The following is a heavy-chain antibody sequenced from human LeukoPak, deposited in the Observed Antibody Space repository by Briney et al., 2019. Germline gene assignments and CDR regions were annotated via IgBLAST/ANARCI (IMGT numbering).Heavy chain of an antibody. CDR1: GGSISSYY. CDR2: IYYSGST. D-gene: IGHD2-2*01. Sequence: SETLSLTCTVSGGSISSYYWSWIRQPPGKGLEWIGYIYYSGSTNYNPSLKSRVTISVDTSENQFSLKLSSVTAADTAVYYCARVERYCSSTSCHYFDYWGQGTLVTVSS. J-gene: IGHJ4*02. V-gene: IGHV4-59*01. CDR3: ARVERYCSSTSCHYFDY.